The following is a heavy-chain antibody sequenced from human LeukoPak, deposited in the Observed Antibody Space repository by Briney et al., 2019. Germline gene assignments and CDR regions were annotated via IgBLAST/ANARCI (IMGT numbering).Heavy chain of an antibody. Sequence: KPGGSLRLSCAASGFTFSSYSMNWDRQAPGKGLEWVSSISSSSSYIYYADSVKGRFTISRDNAKNSLYLQMNSLRAEDTAVYDCARLGVGAMDVWGKGTTVTVSS. CDR2: ISSSSSYI. J-gene: IGHJ6*03. V-gene: IGHV3-21*01. CDR3: ARLGVGAMDV. D-gene: IGHD1-26*01. CDR1: GFTFSSYS.